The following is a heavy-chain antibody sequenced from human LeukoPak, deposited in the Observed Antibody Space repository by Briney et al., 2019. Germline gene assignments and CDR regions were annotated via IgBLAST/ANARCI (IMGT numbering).Heavy chain of an antibody. J-gene: IGHJ4*02. CDR1: GFTFDDYA. V-gene: IGHV3-9*01. D-gene: IGHD6-19*01. Sequence: GGSLRLYCAASGFTFDDYAMHWVRQAPGKGLEWVSGISWNSGSIGYADSVKGRFTISRDNAKNSLYLQMNSLRAEATALYYCAKERSGRYKSSFDYWGQRTLVTVSS. CDR3: AKERSGRYKSSFDY. CDR2: ISWNSGSI.